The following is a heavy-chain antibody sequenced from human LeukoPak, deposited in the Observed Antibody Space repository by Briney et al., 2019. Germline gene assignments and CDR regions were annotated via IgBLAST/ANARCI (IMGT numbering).Heavy chain of an antibody. CDR2: INGSGTNL. Sequence: GGSLRLSCAASGFTFSDSFMSWIRQAPGKGLQWLAYINGSGTNLYYADAVSGRFTISRDNAKNSLYLQMNSLRAEDTAIYYCARRDYDSYFDYWGQGTLVTVSS. CDR3: ARRDYDSYFDY. V-gene: IGHV3-11*04. J-gene: IGHJ4*02. D-gene: IGHD4-17*01. CDR1: GFTFSDSF.